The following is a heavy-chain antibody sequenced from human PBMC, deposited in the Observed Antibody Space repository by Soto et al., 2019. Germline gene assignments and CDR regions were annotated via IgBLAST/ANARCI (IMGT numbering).Heavy chain of an antibody. Sequence: QVQLQESGPGLVKPSETLSLTCTVSGDSISSGDYYWSWIRQPPGQGLEWIGYIFYTGSSYYNPSLRSRVSISVDTSKNQFSLKVNSVAAADTAVYYCARGTGTRVRAVVMDWGQGTLVNVSS. CDR3: ARGTGTRVRAVVMD. CDR2: IFYTGSS. CDR1: GDSISSGDYY. V-gene: IGHV4-30-4*01. J-gene: IGHJ4*02. D-gene: IGHD3-10*01.